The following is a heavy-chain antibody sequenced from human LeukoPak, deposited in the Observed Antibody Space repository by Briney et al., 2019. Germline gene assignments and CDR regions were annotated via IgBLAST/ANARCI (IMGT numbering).Heavy chain of an antibody. D-gene: IGHD3/OR15-3a*01. J-gene: IGHJ6*02. CDR3: ARYSKERGLVILYGMDV. V-gene: IGHV1-24*01. Sequence: ASVKVSCKVSGYTLTELSMHWVRQAPGKGLEWMGGFDPEDGETIYAQKFQGRVTMTEDTSTDTAYMELRSLRSDDTAVYYCARYSKERGLVILYGMDVWGQGTTVTVSS. CDR1: GYTLTELS. CDR2: FDPEDGET.